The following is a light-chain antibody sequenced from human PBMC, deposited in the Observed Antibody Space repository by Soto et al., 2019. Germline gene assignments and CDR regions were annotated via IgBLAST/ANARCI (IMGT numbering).Light chain of an antibody. V-gene: IGKV1-9*01. CDR3: LQLKSYPIT. J-gene: IGKJ5*01. Sequence: DIQMTQSPSTLSASVGDRFTITCLAIQATRSYLAWYQQKPGKAPKLLIYAASTLQSGVPSRFRGSGSGTEFTLTISSLQPEDFEIYYCLQLKSYPITFGQGTRLEIK. CDR1: QATRSY. CDR2: AAS.